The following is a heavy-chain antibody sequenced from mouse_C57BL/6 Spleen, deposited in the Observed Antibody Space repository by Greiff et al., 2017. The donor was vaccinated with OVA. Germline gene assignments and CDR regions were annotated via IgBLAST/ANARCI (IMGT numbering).Heavy chain of an antibody. CDR1: GFTFSDYY. V-gene: IGHV5-12*01. Sequence: EVKLVESGGGLVQPGGSLKLSCAASGFTFSDYYMYWVRQTPEKRLEWVAYISNGGGSTYYPDTGKGRFTISRDNAKNTLYLQMSRLKSDDTAMYYCARHYYGSEGIRDYAMDYWGQGTSVTVSS. D-gene: IGHD1-1*01. CDR2: ISNGGGST. J-gene: IGHJ4*01. CDR3: ARHYYGSEGIRDYAMDY.